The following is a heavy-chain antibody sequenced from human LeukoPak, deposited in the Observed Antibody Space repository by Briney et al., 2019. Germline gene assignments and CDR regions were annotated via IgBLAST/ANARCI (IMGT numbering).Heavy chain of an antibody. V-gene: IGHV4-38-2*02. CDR3: ARGGPRGSMGY. D-gene: IGHD1-26*01. CDR1: GYSISSGYY. CDR2: IYHSGST. Sequence: SETLSLTCTVSGYSISSGYYWGWIRQPPGKGLEWIGSIYHSGSTYYNPSLKSRVTISVDTSKNQFSLKLSSVTAADTAVYYCARGGPRGSMGYWGQGTLVTVSS. J-gene: IGHJ4*02.